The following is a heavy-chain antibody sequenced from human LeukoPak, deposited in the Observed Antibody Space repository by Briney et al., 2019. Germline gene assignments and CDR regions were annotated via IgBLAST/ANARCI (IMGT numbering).Heavy chain of an antibody. V-gene: IGHV3-7*01. CDR2: IKQDGSEK. J-gene: IGHJ5*02. D-gene: IGHD3-22*01. Sequence: PGGSLRLSCAASGFTLSSYWMRWVCQAPGKGLEWVANIKQDGSEKYYVDSVKGRFTISRDNAKNSLYLQMNSLRAEDTAVYYWERTVRGPYYDSSGYPDHWGQGTLVTVSS. CDR1: GFTLSSYW. CDR3: ERTVRGPYYDSSGYPDH.